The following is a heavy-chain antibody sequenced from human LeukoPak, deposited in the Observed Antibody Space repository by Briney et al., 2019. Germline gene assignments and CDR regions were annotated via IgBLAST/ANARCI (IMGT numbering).Heavy chain of an antibody. J-gene: IGHJ6*03. CDR3: ARGVGGSNYYYYYMDV. CDR1: GGSFSGYY. Sequence: SETLSLTCAVYGGSFSGYYWSWIRQPPGKGLEWIGEINHSGSTNYNPSLKSRVTISVDTSKNQFSLKLSSVTAADTAVYYCARGVGGSNYYYYYMDVWGKGTTVTISS. V-gene: IGHV4-34*01. D-gene: IGHD1-26*01. CDR2: INHSGST.